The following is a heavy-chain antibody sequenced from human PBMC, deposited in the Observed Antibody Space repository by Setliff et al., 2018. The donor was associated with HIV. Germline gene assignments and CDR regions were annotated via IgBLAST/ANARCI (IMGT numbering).Heavy chain of an antibody. Sequence: LSLTCTVSGDSIISSRNFWGWIRQPPGKGLEWIGNIHSSGSTYYNPSLKSRVIMSVDRSRSQLSLKVNSVTAADTATYYCARHVIGVVMLYSWDAFDYWGRGTLVTV. D-gene: IGHD3-16*01. V-gene: IGHV4-39*01. CDR1: GDSIISSRNF. CDR3: ARHVIGVVMLYSWDAFDY. J-gene: IGHJ4*02. CDR2: IHSSGST.